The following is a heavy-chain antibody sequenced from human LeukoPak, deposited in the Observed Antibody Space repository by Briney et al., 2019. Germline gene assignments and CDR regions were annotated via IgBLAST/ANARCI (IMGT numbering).Heavy chain of an antibody. J-gene: IGHJ4*02. D-gene: IGHD5-18*01. CDR3: SYGYE. CDR1: GGSISSGGYY. V-gene: IGHV4-39*07. CDR2: INHSGST. Sequence: PSETLSLTCTVSGGSISSGGYYWSWIRQHPGKGLEWIGEINHSGSTNYNPSLKSRVTISVDTSKNQFSLKLSSVTAADTAVYYCSYGYEWGQGTLVTVSS.